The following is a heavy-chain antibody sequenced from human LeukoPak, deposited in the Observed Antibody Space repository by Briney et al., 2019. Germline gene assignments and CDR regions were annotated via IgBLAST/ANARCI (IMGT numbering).Heavy chain of an antibody. CDR2: IKEDGSEK. Sequence: GGSLTLSCAASGFTFSNYWMIWVRQPQGKGLEWVGNIKEDGSEKRYADSVRGRFTISSDNAQSSIYLQMNSLRAEDTAVYYCARASKPWLPLTCGQGTLVTVSS. D-gene: IGHD5-12*01. V-gene: IGHV3-7*05. CDR1: GFTFSNYW. CDR3: ARASKPWLPLT. J-gene: IGHJ5*02.